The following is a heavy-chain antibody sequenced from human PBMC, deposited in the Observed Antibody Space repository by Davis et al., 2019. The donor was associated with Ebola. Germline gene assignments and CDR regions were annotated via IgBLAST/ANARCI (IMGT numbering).Heavy chain of an antibody. CDR3: TTTSMGDYFDY. CDR2: IKSKTDSGTT. J-gene: IGHJ4*02. CDR1: GFTFSNAW. V-gene: IGHV3-15*07. D-gene: IGHD5-18*01. Sequence: GESLKISCAASGFTFSNAWMNWVRQAPGKGLEWVGRIKSKTDSGTTDYAAPVKGRFTISRDDSKNTLYLQMNSLKTEDTAVYYCTTTSMGDYFDYWGQGTLVTVSS.